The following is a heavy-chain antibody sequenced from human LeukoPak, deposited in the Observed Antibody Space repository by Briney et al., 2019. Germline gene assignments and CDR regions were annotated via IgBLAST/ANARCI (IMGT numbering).Heavy chain of an antibody. CDR1: GGSLSSSSYY. D-gene: IGHD7-27*01. CDR2: IYYSGST. J-gene: IGHJ4*02. Sequence: PSETLSLTCTVSGGSLSSSSYYWGWIRQPPGKGLEWIGSIYYSGSTYYNPSLKSRVTMSVDTSKNQFSLKLSSVTAADTAVYYCAREALWGFTTPPLVDYWGQGTLVTVSS. CDR3: AREALWGFTTPPLVDY. V-gene: IGHV4-39*07.